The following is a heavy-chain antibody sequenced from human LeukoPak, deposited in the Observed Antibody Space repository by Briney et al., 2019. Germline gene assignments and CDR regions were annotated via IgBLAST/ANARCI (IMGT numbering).Heavy chain of an antibody. Sequence: GGSLRLSCTASGFTFGDYAMNWFRQAPGKGLEWVGFIRSKGYGGTTEYAASVKGRFTISRDDSKSIAYLQMNSLKTEDTAVYYCNRGGMSYYWGQGTLVTVSS. CDR3: NRGGMSYY. CDR2: IRSKGYGGTT. D-gene: IGHD1-26*01. V-gene: IGHV3-49*03. CDR1: GFTFGDYA. J-gene: IGHJ4*02.